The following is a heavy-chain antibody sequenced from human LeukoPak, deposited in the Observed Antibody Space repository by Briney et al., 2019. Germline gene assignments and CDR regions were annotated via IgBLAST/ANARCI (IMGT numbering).Heavy chain of an antibody. Sequence: PGGSLRLSCAASGFTFSNNWMHWVRQAPGKGLVWVSRINSDGWTTTYADSVKGRFTISRDNAKNTLYLQMNSLRAEDTAVYYCAMIKEGWGQGTLVTVSS. D-gene: IGHD3-22*01. CDR2: INSDGWTT. V-gene: IGHV3-74*01. CDR3: AMIKEG. CDR1: GFTFSNNW. J-gene: IGHJ4*02.